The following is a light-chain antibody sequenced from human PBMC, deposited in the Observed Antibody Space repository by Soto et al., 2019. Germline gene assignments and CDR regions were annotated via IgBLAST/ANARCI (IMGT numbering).Light chain of an antibody. CDR1: SSNIGAGYE. CDR2: ADT. V-gene: IGLV1-40*01. Sequence: QSVLTQPPSVSGAPGQRVTISCTGSSSNIGAGYEVHWYQQLPGTAPKLLIYADTNRPSGVPDRFSASTSGTSASLAITGLQAEDEADYSCQSYDSSLSGSRVFGGGTKLTVL. CDR3: QSYDSSLSGSRV. J-gene: IGLJ3*02.